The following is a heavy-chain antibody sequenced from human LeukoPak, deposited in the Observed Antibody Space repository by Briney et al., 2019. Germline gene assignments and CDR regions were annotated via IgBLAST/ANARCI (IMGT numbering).Heavy chain of an antibody. J-gene: IGHJ4*02. CDR1: GGSFSTIW. V-gene: IGHV3-7*01. D-gene: IGHD6-19*01. CDR2: VNQDGSER. Sequence: GGSLRLSCAASGGSFSTIWMNWVCQAPGKGKGWVANVNQDGSERFYVDSVHRRCAISRDDATNSEYLQMISLRAADTAVDYFAIDHTVAAIVFDSWGQGARVTVSS. CDR3: AIDHTVAAIVFDS.